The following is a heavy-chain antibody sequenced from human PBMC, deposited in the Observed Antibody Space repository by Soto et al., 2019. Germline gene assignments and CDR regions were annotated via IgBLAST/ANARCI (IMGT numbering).Heavy chain of an antibody. CDR3: VRTSLVVAAATREDY. CDR1: GFTFSSYW. J-gene: IGHJ4*02. Sequence: EVQLVESGGGLVQPGGSLRLSCAASGFTFSSYWMHWVRQAPGKGLVWVSRINSDGSSTSYADSVKGLFTISRDNAMNTLYLQMNSLRAEDTAVYYCVRTSLVVAAATREDYWGKGTLVTVSS. V-gene: IGHV3-74*01. D-gene: IGHD2-15*01. CDR2: INSDGSST.